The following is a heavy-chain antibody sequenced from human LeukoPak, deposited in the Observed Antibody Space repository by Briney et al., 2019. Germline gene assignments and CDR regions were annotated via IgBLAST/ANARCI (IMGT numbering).Heavy chain of an antibody. CDR2: FDPEDGET. CDR3: ATVPLSTYYYDSSGPVY. Sequence: ASVKVSCMVSGYTLTELSMHWVRQAPGKGLERMGGFDPEDGETIYAQKFQGRVTMTEDTSTDTAYRELSSLRSEDTAVYYCATVPLSTYYYDSSGPVYWGQGTLVTVSS. V-gene: IGHV1-24*01. D-gene: IGHD3-22*01. J-gene: IGHJ4*02. CDR1: GYTLTELS.